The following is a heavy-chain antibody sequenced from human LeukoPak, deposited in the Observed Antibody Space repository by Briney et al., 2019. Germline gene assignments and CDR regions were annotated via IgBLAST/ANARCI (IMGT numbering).Heavy chain of an antibody. CDR1: GGTFSSYV. Sequence: ASVRVSCKTSGGTFSSYVISWVRQAPGQGLEWMGGLIPIFGTTNFAQSFQGRVTFTADESTNTAYMELSSLRSEDTAIYYCATPRARVLRTGYFRPPDYSYNMDVWGKGTTVTVSS. J-gene: IGHJ6*04. V-gene: IGHV1-69*01. CDR2: LIPIFGTT. D-gene: IGHD2-15*01. CDR3: ATPRARVLRTGYFRPPDYSYNMDV.